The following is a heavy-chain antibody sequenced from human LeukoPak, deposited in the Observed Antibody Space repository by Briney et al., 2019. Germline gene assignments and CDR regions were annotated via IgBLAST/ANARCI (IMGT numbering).Heavy chain of an antibody. V-gene: IGHV4-39*01. CDR2: IYHSGRT. CDR3: ARHVGGWELLPYDY. CDR1: GGSISNTNYY. J-gene: IGHJ4*02. Sequence: PSETLSLTCSVSGGSISNTNYYWGWIRQPPGKGLEWIASIYHSGRTDYNPSLKSRVTISVDTSKNQFSLKLSSVTAADTAVYYCARHVGGWELLPYDYWGQGTLVTVSS. D-gene: IGHD1-26*01.